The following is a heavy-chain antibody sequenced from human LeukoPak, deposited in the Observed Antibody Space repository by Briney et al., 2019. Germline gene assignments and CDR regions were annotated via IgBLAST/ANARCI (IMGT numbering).Heavy chain of an antibody. CDR3: ARSWIRSWFDP. J-gene: IGHJ5*02. V-gene: IGHV4-34*01. CDR2: INQSGST. Sequence: SETLSLTCAVYGGSFSGYYWSWIRQPPGKGLEWIGEINQSGSTNYNPSLKSRVTISVDTSKNQFSLKLSSVTAADTAVYYCARSWIRSWFDPWGQGTLVTISS. CDR1: GGSFSGYY. D-gene: IGHD2-2*03.